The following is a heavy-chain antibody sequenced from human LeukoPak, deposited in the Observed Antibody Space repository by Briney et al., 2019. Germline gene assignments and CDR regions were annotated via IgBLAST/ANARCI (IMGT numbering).Heavy chain of an antibody. CDR1: GGSFSGYY. J-gene: IGHJ4*02. CDR3: ARRRIAARIDY. Sequence: SETLSLTCAVYGGSFSGYYWSWIRQPPGKGLEWIGEINHSGSTNYNPPLKSRVTISVDTSKNQFSLKLSSVTAADTAVYYCARRRIAARIDYWGQGTLVTVSS. CDR2: INHSGST. V-gene: IGHV4-34*01. D-gene: IGHD6-6*01.